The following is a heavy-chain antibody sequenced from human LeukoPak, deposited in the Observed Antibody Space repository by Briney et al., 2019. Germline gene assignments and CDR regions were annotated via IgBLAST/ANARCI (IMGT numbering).Heavy chain of an antibody. J-gene: IGHJ5*02. Sequence: SETLSLTCAVFGGSFSDYYWSWIRQRPGKGLEWIGEINHSGSTNYNPSLKSRVTISVDTSKNQFSLKLSSVTAADTAVYYCARRLPYSSSRWFDPWGQGTLVTVSS. CDR1: GGSFSDYY. V-gene: IGHV4-34*01. D-gene: IGHD6-13*01. CDR2: INHSGST. CDR3: ARRLPYSSSRWFDP.